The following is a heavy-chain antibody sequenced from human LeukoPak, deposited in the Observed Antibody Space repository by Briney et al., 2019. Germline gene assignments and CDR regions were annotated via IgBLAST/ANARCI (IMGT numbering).Heavy chain of an antibody. CDR2: ISGSGGST. D-gene: IGHD3-22*01. CDR1: GFTVSSNY. Sequence: GGSLRLSCAASGFTVSSNYMSWVRQAPGKGLEWVSAISGSGGSTYYADSVKGRFTISRDNSKNTLYLQMNSLRAEDTAVYYCAKDLPIEPHSLSGYSEPDAFDIWGQGTMVTVSS. V-gene: IGHV3-23*01. J-gene: IGHJ3*02. CDR3: AKDLPIEPHSLSGYSEPDAFDI.